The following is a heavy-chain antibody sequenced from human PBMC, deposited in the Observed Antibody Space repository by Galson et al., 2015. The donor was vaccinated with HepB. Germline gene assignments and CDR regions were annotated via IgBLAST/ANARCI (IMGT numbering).Heavy chain of an antibody. V-gene: IGHV5-51*01. D-gene: IGHD6-13*01. Sequence: QSGAEVKKPGESLKVSCKGSGYDFATFWITWVRQMPGKGLEWMGSIFPGDSDVRESPSFQGQVTISVEKSIGMAYVQWSSLKTSDTAIYYCARSPAAGSYFCGMDVWGQGTTVTVAS. CDR1: GYDFATFW. CDR2: IFPGDSDV. J-gene: IGHJ6*02. CDR3: ARSPAAGSYFCGMDV.